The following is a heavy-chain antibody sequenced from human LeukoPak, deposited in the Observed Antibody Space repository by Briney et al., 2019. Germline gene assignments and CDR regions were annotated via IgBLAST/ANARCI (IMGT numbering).Heavy chain of an antibody. V-gene: IGHV3-64*01. CDR1: GFTFSSHA. D-gene: IGHD6-13*01. CDR3: AGYVSSSWYRGRFDP. J-gene: IGHJ5*02. Sequence: GGSLRLSCAASGFTFSSHAMFWVRQATGKGPEYVSAVSSDGNSTYYGNSVKGRFIISRDNSKSTVYPQMGSLGVEDTAVYYCAGYVSSSWYRGRFDPWGQGTLVTVFS. CDR2: VSSDGNST.